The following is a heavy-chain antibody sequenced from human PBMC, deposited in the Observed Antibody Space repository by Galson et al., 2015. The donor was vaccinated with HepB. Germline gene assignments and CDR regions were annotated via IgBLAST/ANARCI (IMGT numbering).Heavy chain of an antibody. CDR2: ISSNGGST. J-gene: IGHJ4*02. D-gene: IGHD2-21*02. V-gene: IGHV3-64D*06. CDR1: GFTFSSYA. CDR3: QGIRTEVVTAQTGNNYFDY. Sequence: SLRLSCAASGFTFSSYAMHWVRQAPGKGLEYVSAISSNGGSTYYADSVKGRFTISRDNSKNTLYLQMSSLRAEDTAVYYCQGIRTEVVTAQTGNNYFDYWGQGTLVTVSS.